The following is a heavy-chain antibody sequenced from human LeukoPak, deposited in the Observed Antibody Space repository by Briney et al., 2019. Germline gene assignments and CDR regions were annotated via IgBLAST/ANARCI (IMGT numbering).Heavy chain of an antibody. D-gene: IGHD6-13*01. J-gene: IGHJ5*02. CDR2: ISWNGGTA. CDR1: GFSFDDYG. CDR3: ARGDYSSSWFNWVDP. V-gene: IGHV3-20*01. Sequence: PGGSLRLSCAASGFSFDDYGMAWVRQAPGKGLEYVSSISWNGGTANYADSVKGRFTISRDNAKNSLYLQMNSLRAEDTALYHCARGDYSSSWFNWVDPWGQGTLVTVSS.